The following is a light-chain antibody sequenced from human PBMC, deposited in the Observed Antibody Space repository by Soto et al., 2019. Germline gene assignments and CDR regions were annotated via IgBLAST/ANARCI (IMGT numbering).Light chain of an antibody. Sequence: DIQMTQSPSTLSASVGDRVTITCRASQTISSWLAWYQQKPGKAPELLIYDASTLHSGVPSRFSGSESGTEFTLPINSLQPDDFATYYCQQYNSYPYAFGQGTKLEIK. CDR3: QQYNSYPYA. CDR1: QTISSW. CDR2: DAS. V-gene: IGKV1-5*01. J-gene: IGKJ2*01.